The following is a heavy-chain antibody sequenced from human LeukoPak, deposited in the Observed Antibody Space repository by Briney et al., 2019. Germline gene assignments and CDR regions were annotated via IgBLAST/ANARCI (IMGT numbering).Heavy chain of an antibody. CDR3: AREALGWRGSYWYFDL. D-gene: IGHD3-3*01. Sequence: GGSLRLSCAASGFTFSSYAMSWVRQAPGKGLQWVSTISGRDSSTYYADSVKGRFTISRHNSKDTLYLQMNSLGAEDTAVYYCAREALGWRGSYWYFDLWGRGALVTVSS. V-gene: IGHV3-23*01. J-gene: IGHJ2*01. CDR1: GFTFSSYA. CDR2: ISGRDSST.